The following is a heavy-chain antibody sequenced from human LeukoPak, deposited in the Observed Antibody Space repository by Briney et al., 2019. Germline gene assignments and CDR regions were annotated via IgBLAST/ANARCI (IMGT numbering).Heavy chain of an antibody. V-gene: IGHV3-21*01. CDR1: GFTFSSYS. J-gene: IGHJ4*02. Sequence: GGSLRLSCAASGFTFSSYSMNWVRQAPGKGLEWVSSINILSNYIYYADSVKGRFTISRDNAKNSLYLQMNSLRAEDTAVYYCARKVFDYWGQGTLVTVSS. CDR3: ARKVFDY. CDR2: INILSNYI.